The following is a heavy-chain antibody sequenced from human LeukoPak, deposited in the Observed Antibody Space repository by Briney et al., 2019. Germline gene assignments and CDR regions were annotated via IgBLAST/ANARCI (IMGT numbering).Heavy chain of an antibody. CDR3: ARDAAAVTSN. J-gene: IGHJ4*02. CDR2: IYYSGST. D-gene: IGHD4-17*01. CDR1: GGSISSGGYY. V-gene: IGHV4-31*03. Sequence: SETLSLTCTVSGGSISSGGYYWSWIRQHPGKGLEWIGYIYYSGSTYYNPSLKSRVTISVDTSKNQFSLKLSSVTAADTAVYYCARDAAAVTSNCGQGSLVTVSS.